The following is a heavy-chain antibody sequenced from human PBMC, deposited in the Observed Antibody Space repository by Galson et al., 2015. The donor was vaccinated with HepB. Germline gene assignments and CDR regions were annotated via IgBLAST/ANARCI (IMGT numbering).Heavy chain of an antibody. D-gene: IGHD1-26*01. CDR2: IWYDGSNK. Sequence: SLRLSCAASGFTFSSYGMHWVRQAPGKGLEWVAVIWYDGSNKYYADSVKGRFTISRDNSKNTLYLQMNSLRAEDTAVYYCARVGATTDAFDIWGQGTMVTVSS. CDR3: ARVGATTDAFDI. J-gene: IGHJ3*02. CDR1: GFTFSSYG. V-gene: IGHV3-33*01.